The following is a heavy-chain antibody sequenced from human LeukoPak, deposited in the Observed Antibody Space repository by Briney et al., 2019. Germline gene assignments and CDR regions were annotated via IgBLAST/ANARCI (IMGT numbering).Heavy chain of an antibody. D-gene: IGHD3-9*01. CDR3: ARVLRYFDPRPLLDYYGMDV. V-gene: IGHV1-18*01. J-gene: IGHJ6*02. CDR1: GYTFTSYG. Sequence: GASVKVSCKASGYTFTSYGISWVRQAPGQGLEWMGWISAYNGNTNYAQKLQGRVTMTTDTSTSTAYMEPRSLRSDDTAVYYCARVLRYFDPRPLLDYYGMDVWGQGTTVTVSS. CDR2: ISAYNGNT.